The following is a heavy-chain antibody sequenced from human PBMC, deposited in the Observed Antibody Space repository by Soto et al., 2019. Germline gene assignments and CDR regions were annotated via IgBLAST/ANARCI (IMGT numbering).Heavy chain of an antibody. CDR1: GFTFSHAW. V-gene: IGHV3-15*01. D-gene: IGHD2-15*01. J-gene: IGHJ5*02. CDR3: CVVKRLDQYSTSGYWFDP. CDR2: IKSRADGETK. Sequence: GGSLRLSCAASGFTFSHAWMSWVRQAPGKGLEWVGRIKSRADGETKDYGAPVRGRFTISRDDAKDTLYLQMNSLRIEDTAVYYCCVVKRLDQYSTSGYWFDPWGPGTLVTVSS.